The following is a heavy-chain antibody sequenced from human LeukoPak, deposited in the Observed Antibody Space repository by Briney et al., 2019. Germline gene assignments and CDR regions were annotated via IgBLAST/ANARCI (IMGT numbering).Heavy chain of an antibody. J-gene: IGHJ4*02. V-gene: IGHV4-59*01. CDR3: ARYYYGSGSQEFDY. CDR1: GGSISSYY. CDR2: IYYSGST. Sequence: SETLSLTCTVSGGSISSYYWSWIRQPPGKGLEWIGYIYYSGSTNHNPSLKSRVTISVDTSKNQFSLKLSSVTAADTAVYYCARYYYGSGSQEFDYWGQGTLVTVSS. D-gene: IGHD3-10*01.